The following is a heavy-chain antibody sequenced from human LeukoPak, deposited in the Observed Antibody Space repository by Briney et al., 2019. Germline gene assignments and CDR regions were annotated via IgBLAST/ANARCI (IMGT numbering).Heavy chain of an antibody. Sequence: GGSLRLSCAASGFTFDDYAMHWVRQAPGKGLEWVSGISWNSGRIGYADSVKGRFTISRDNAKNSLYLQMNSLRAEDTAVYYCAKDLWFGDYVFDYWGQGTLVTVSS. V-gene: IGHV3-9*01. CDR2: ISWNSGRI. CDR3: AKDLWFGDYVFDY. J-gene: IGHJ4*02. CDR1: GFTFDDYA. D-gene: IGHD4-17*01.